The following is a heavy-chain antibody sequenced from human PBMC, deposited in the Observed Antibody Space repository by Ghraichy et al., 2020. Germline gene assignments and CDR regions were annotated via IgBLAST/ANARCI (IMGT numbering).Heavy chain of an antibody. CDR3: VHKGPLQDAFDV. CDR2: IYWDGDE. V-gene: IGHV2-5*02. J-gene: IGHJ3*01. Sequence: SGPTLVKPTQTLTLTCTFSGFSFSTSGVGVGWVRQPPGKALEWLALIYWDGDERYSPSLQNRLTISRDTSKNQVVLKVTNMDPVDTGTYYCVHKGPLQDAFDVWGKGTLFTVSS. CDR1: GFSFSTSGVG. D-gene: IGHD2-15*01.